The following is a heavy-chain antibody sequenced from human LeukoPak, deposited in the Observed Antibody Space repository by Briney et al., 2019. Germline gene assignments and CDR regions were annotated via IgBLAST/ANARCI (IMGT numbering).Heavy chain of an antibody. CDR1: GLSFLSYS. D-gene: IGHD3-22*01. J-gene: IGHJ6*04. Sequence: GGSLRLSCAASGLSFLSYSMNWVRQAPGKGLEWVSSINSRSSSVYYADSVKGRFTISRDNAKNSLYLQMNSLGVEDTAVYYCARGPTMKMDVWGKGTTVTVSS. CDR3: ARGPTMKMDV. CDR2: INSRSSSV. V-gene: IGHV3-21*01.